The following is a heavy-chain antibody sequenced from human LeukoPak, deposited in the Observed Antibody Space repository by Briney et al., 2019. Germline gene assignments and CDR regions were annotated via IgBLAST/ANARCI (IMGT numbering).Heavy chain of an antibody. CDR3: ARDSSSWHYFDY. J-gene: IGHJ4*02. V-gene: IGHV3-13*01. CDR2: IGTADDT. D-gene: IGHD6-13*01. CDR1: GFTFSTSD. Sequence: GGSLRLSCAASGFTFSTSDMHWVRQLSGKGLEWVSAIGTADDTFYSDSVKGRFTISRDNAKNSLYLQMNSLRAGDTAVYYCARDSSSWHYFDYWGQGTLVTVSS.